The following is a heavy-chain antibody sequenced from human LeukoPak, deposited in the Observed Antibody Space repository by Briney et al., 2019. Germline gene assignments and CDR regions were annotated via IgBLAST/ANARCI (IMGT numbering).Heavy chain of an antibody. V-gene: IGHV4-59*08. J-gene: IGHJ4*02. CDR2: IYYSGSA. Sequence: SETLSLTCTVSGGSISSYYGSWIRQPPGKGLAWIGYIYYSGSANYNPSLKSRVTISVDTSKNQFSLKLTSVTAADTAVYYCARGWEIRGVIEFEYWGQGTLVTVSS. CDR1: GGSISSYY. CDR3: ARGWEIRGVIEFEY. D-gene: IGHD3-10*01.